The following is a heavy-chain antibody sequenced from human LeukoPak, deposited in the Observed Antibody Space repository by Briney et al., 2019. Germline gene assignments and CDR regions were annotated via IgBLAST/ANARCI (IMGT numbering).Heavy chain of an antibody. CDR3: ASQTQITMIVVGGYYYYMDV. J-gene: IGHJ6*03. D-gene: IGHD3-22*01. CDR1: GYSISSGYY. Sequence: PSETLSLTCTVSGYSISSGYYWGWIRQPPGKGLEWIGSIYHSGSTNYNPSLKSRVTISVDTSKNQFSLKLSSVTAADTAVYYCASQTQITMIVVGGYYYYMDVWGKGTTVTVSS. CDR2: IYHSGST. V-gene: IGHV4-38-2*02.